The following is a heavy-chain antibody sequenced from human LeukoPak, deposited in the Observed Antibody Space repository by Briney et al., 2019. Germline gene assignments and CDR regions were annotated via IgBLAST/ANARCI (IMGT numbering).Heavy chain of an antibody. CDR2: IIPILGIA. D-gene: IGHD3-22*01. CDR1: GGTFSSYA. Sequence: ASVKVSCKASGGTFSSYAISWVRQAPGQGLEWMGRIIPILGIANYAQKLQGRVTITADKSTSTAYMELSSLRSEDTAVYYCASAPSYYYDSSGSDYWGQGTLVTVSS. V-gene: IGHV1-69*04. CDR3: ASAPSYYYDSSGSDY. J-gene: IGHJ4*02.